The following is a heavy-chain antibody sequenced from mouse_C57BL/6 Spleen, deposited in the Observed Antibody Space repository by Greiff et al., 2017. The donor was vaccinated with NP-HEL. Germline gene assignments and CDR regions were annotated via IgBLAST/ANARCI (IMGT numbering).Heavy chain of an antibody. CDR3: ARVGVQDYFDY. D-gene: IGHD3-3*01. CDR2: ISDGGSYT. V-gene: IGHV5-4*03. Sequence: EVMLVESGGGLVKPGGSLKLSCAASGFTFSSYAMSWVRQTPEKRLEWVATISDGGSYTYYPDNVKGRFTISRDNAKNNLYLQMSHLKSEDTAMYYCARVGVQDYFDYWGQGTTLTVSS. J-gene: IGHJ2*01. CDR1: GFTFSSYA.